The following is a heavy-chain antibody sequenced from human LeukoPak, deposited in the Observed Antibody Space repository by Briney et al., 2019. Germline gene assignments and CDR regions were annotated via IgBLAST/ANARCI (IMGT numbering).Heavy chain of an antibody. V-gene: IGHV4-59*01. CDR3: ARTAQWLVLYFDY. CDR2: IYYSGST. D-gene: IGHD6-19*01. CDR1: GGSISSYY. Sequence: PSETLSLTCTVSGGSISSYYWSWIRQPPGKGLEWIGYIYYSGSTNYNPSLKSRVTISVDTSKNQFSLKLSSVTAADTAVYYCARTAQWLVLYFDYWGQGTLVTVSS. J-gene: IGHJ4*02.